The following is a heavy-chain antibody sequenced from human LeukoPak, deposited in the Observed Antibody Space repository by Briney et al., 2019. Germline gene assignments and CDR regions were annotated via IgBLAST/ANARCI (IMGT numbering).Heavy chain of an antibody. CDR3: ASGYSYGPEAFDI. J-gene: IGHJ3*02. CDR2: VYSGGST. Sequence: PGGSLRLSCAASGFTFSTYDMNWVRQAPGKGLEWVSVVYSGGSTYYADSVKGRFTISRDNSKNTLYLQMNSLRAEDTAVYYCASGYSYGPEAFDIWGQGTMVTVSS. CDR1: GFTFSTYD. V-gene: IGHV3-66*01. D-gene: IGHD5-18*01.